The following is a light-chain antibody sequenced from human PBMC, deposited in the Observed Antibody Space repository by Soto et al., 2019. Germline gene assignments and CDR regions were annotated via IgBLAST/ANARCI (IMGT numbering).Light chain of an antibody. CDR3: QQYGNTAPIT. CDR2: GAS. V-gene: IGKV3-20*01. Sequence: EIVLTQSPGTLSLSPGERATLSCRASQSVISTYLAWYQQKPGQAPTLLIYGASSRATGIPDRFSGSGSGTDFSLTISRLEPEDFALYYCQQYGNTAPITFGQGTRLEIK. CDR1: QSVISTY. J-gene: IGKJ5*01.